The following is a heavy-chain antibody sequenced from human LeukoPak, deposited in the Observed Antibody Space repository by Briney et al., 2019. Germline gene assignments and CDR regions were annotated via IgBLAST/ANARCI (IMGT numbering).Heavy chain of an antibody. Sequence: PSETLSLTCAVYGGSFSGYYWSWIRQPPGKGLEWIGEINHSGSTNYNPSLKSRVTISVDTSTNQFSLKLSSVTAADTAVYYCARVASAGSYFDWLRPDYWGQGTLVTVSS. CDR2: INHSGST. D-gene: IGHD3-9*01. CDR3: ARVASAGSYFDWLRPDY. V-gene: IGHV4-34*01. CDR1: GGSFSGYY. J-gene: IGHJ4*02.